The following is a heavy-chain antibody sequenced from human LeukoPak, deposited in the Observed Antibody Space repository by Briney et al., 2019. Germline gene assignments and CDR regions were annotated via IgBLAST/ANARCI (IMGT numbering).Heavy chain of an antibody. V-gene: IGHV1-2*06. Sequence: ASVKVSCKASGYTFTGYYVHWVRQAPGQGLEWMGRINPSSGGTNYAQKFQGRVTMTRDTSISTAYMELSRLRSDDTAVYYCARDWYYDSSGHDYWGQGTLVTVSS. CDR2: INPSSGGT. J-gene: IGHJ4*02. CDR1: GYTFTGYY. D-gene: IGHD3-22*01. CDR3: ARDWYYDSSGHDY.